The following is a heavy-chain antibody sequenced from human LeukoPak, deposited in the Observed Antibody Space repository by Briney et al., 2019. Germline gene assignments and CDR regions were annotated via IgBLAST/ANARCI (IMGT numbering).Heavy chain of an antibody. D-gene: IGHD3-10*01. CDR1: GGSISSYH. J-gene: IGHJ4*02. Sequence: SETLSLTCIVSGGSISSYHWSWIRQPPGKGLEWIGYISYSGSTTYNPPLKSRVTISVDTSKNQFSLRLSSVTAADTAVYYCARHLDYYGSGTYEFWGQGTLVTVSS. V-gene: IGHV4-59*08. CDR3: ARHLDYYGSGTYEF. CDR2: ISYSGST.